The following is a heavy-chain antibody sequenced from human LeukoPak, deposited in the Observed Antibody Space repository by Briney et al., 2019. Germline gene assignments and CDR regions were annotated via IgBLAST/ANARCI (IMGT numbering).Heavy chain of an antibody. Sequence: PGGSLRLSCAASGFTFNTYWMHWVRQASGKGLVWVSRINGDGSSTIYADSVKGRFTISRDNAKNTVSLQMNSLRAEDTAVYFCARSHASYSSTWSFSYYFDYWGQGALVTVSS. D-gene: IGHD6-6*01. CDR1: GFTFNTYW. CDR2: INGDGSST. V-gene: IGHV3-74*01. J-gene: IGHJ4*02. CDR3: ARSHASYSSTWSFSYYFDY.